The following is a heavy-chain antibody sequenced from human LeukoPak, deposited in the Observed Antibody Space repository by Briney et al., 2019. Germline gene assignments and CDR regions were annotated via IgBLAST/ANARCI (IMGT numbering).Heavy chain of an antibody. Sequence: GGSLRLSCAASGFSFSTYWMSWVRQAPGKGLEWVANIKQDGSDKYYVDSVKGRFTISRGNAKNSLYLQMNSLRAEDTAVYKCARGFIGAAGFFDYWGQGTLVTVSS. D-gene: IGHD6-13*01. CDR3: ARGFIGAAGFFDY. V-gene: IGHV3-7*01. J-gene: IGHJ4*02. CDR2: IKQDGSDK. CDR1: GFSFSTYW.